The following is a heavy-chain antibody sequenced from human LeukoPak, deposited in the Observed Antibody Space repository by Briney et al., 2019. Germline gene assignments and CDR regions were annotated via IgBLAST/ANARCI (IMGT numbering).Heavy chain of an antibody. CDR3: ARDNYDILTGYYGGGMDV. CDR2: ISGSGGST. D-gene: IGHD3-9*01. J-gene: IGHJ6*02. Sequence: AGGSLRLSCAASGFTFSSYAMSWVRQAPGKGLEWVSAISGSGGSTYYADSVKGQFTISRDDSKNTLFLQMNSLRAEDTAVYYCARDNYDILTGYYGGGMDVWGQGTTVTVSS. V-gene: IGHV3-23*01. CDR1: GFTFSSYA.